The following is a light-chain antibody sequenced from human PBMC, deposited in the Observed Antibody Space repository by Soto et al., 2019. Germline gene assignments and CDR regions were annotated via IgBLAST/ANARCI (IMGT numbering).Light chain of an antibody. J-gene: IGLJ2*01. CDR2: EVT. Sequence: QSALTQTASVSGSPGQSITISCSGTNSDIGSYDYVSWYQHHPGTAPQLIIFEVTYRYSGVSGRFSASKSANTASLTISGHQPEDEAVYYCSSYSSIPPHVLFGGGTKVTVL. CDR3: SSYSSIPPHVL. V-gene: IGLV2-14*01. CDR1: NSDIGSYDY.